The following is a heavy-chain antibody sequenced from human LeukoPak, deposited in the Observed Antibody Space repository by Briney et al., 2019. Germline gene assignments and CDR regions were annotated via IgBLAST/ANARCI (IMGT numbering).Heavy chain of an antibody. V-gene: IGHV4-30-4*01. J-gene: IGHJ4*02. CDR1: GGSISSGDYY. D-gene: IGHD5/OR15-5a*01. Sequence: SETLSLTCTVSGGSISSGDYYWSWTRQPPGKGLEWIGYIYYSGSTYYNPSLKSRVTISVDTSKNQFSLKLSSVTAADTAVYYCARGGVLDFDYWGQGTLVTVSS. CDR3: ARGGVLDFDY. CDR2: IYYSGST.